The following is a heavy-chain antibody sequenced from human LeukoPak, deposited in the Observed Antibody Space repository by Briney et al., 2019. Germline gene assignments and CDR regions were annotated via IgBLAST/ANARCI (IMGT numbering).Heavy chain of an antibody. V-gene: IGHV3-21*01. CDR2: ISSSSSYI. Sequence: GGSLGLSCAASGFTFSSYSMTWVRQAPGKGLEWFSSISSSSSYIYYADSVKGRFTISRDNAKNSLYLQMNSLRAEDTAVYYCARGPHSSSWYKYFDYWGQGTLVTVSS. CDR1: GFTFSSYS. J-gene: IGHJ4*02. D-gene: IGHD6-13*01. CDR3: ARGPHSSSWYKYFDY.